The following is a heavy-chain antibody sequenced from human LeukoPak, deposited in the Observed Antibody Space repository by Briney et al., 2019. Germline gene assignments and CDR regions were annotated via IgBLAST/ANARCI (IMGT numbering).Heavy chain of an antibody. CDR2: IYSSGGT. CDR3: ARGRGGSLDAFDI. CDR1: GGSISAYY. D-gene: IGHD5-12*01. V-gene: IGHV4-4*07. Sequence: PSETLSLTCTVSGGSISAYYWSWIRQPAGKGLEWIGRIYSSGGTYHNPSLKRRVTISVDQSKNQLSLKLTSVTAADTAVYYCARGRGGSLDAFDIWGQGTIVTVSS. J-gene: IGHJ3*02.